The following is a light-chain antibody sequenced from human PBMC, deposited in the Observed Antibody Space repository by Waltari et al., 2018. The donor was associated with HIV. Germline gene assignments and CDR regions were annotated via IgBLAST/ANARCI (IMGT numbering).Light chain of an antibody. CDR1: SSDVGRYNY. CDR2: DVS. J-gene: IGLJ1*01. V-gene: IGLV2-23*02. Sequence: QSARTQPASVSGFPGQSITISCTGSSSDVGRYNYVSWYQQHPGKAPKLLIYDVSKRPSGVSNRFSGSKSGNTASLTISGLQAEDEADYYCCSYAGSNTYLFGTGTEVTVL. CDR3: CSYAGSNTYL.